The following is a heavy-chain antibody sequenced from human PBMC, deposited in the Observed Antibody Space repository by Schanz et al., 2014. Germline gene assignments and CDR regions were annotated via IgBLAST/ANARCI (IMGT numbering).Heavy chain of an antibody. CDR2: IHTGSGNT. CDR3: ASAEAHVTSTEVVIVDMNV. J-gene: IGHJ6*03. Sequence: QVQLVQSGAEVKKPGASVKLSCKASNYIFTKYYIHCVRQAPGQGPEWVGWIHTGSGNTKYSQKFEGRVTITRDTCSSIVYMELSSLGSEDTAVFICASAEAHVTSTEVVIVDMNVWGKGTTVIVSS. CDR1: NYIFTKYY. V-gene: IGHV1-3*04. D-gene: IGHD3-22*01.